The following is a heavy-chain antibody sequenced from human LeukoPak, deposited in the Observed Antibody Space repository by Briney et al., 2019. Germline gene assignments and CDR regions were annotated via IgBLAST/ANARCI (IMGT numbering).Heavy chain of an antibody. V-gene: IGHV3-53*01. CDR2: IYSGGST. J-gene: IGHJ5*02. CDR3: ARGDTRKGGWFDP. CDR1: GFTVSSNY. Sequence: GGSLRLSCAASGFTVSSNYMSWVRQAPGKGLEWVSVIYSGGSTYYADSVKGRFTISRDNSKNTPYLQMNSLRAEDTAVYYCARGDTRKGGWFDPWGQGTLVTVSS. D-gene: IGHD1-14*01.